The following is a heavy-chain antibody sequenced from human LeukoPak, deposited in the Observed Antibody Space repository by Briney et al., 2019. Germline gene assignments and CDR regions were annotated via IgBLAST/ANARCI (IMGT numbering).Heavy chain of an antibody. CDR3: ARGPGYYDSSGYRV. V-gene: IGHV4/OR15-8*01. J-gene: IGHJ4*02. CDR1: GGSIDSTNW. D-gene: IGHD3-22*01. Sequence: SETLSLTCDVSGGSIDSTNWWNWVRQPPGKGLEWIGEINHSGSTNYNPSPKSRVTISVDTSKNQFSLKLSSVTAADTAVYYCARGPGYYDSSGYRVWGQGTLVTVSS. CDR2: INHSGST.